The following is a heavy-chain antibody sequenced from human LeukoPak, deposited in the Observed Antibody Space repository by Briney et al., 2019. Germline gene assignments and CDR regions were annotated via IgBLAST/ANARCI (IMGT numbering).Heavy chain of an antibody. CDR3: ARDLRIAAANFDY. CDR2: ISAYNGNT. J-gene: IGHJ4*02. D-gene: IGHD6-13*01. CDR1: GYTFTSYY. V-gene: IGHV1-18*04. Sequence: ASVKVSCKSSGYTFTSYYMHWVRQAPGQGLEWMGWISAYNGNTNYAQKLQGRVTMTTDTSTSTAYMELRSLRSDDTAVYYCARDLRIAAANFDYWGQGTLVTVSS.